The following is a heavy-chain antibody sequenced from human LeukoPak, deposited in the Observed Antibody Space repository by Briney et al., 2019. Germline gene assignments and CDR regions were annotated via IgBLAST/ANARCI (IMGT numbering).Heavy chain of an antibody. CDR2: IYPLDSEI. D-gene: IGHD2-15*01. CDR3: AATGRSCTGGSCYSDDFDV. V-gene: IGHV5-51*01. CDR1: GYSFTNYW. Sequence: PGESLKISCQGSGYSFTNYWIEWVRQMPGKGLEWMGIIYPLDSEIRYSPSFQGQVTISADKSITTAFQHWDSLKTSDTAMYYCAATGRSCTGGSCYSDDFDVWGQGTMVTVSS. J-gene: IGHJ3*01.